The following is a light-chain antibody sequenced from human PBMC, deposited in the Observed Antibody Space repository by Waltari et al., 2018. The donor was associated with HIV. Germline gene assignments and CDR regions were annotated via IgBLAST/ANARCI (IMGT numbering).Light chain of an antibody. Sequence: YDLTQAPSVSVYPGQTAKITCSGDALPKHFVSWYRQRPGQAPMIIIFQDSERPSGIPARFSASTSGTTATLTISEVQAQDEADYYFQSAHSSHTIFGGGTKLTVL. V-gene: IGLV3-25*03. J-gene: IGLJ2*01. CDR3: QSAHSSHTI. CDR2: QDS. CDR1: ALPKHF.